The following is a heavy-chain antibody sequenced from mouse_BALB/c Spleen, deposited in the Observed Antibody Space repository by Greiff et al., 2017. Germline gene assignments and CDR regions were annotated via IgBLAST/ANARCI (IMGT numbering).Heavy chain of an antibody. D-gene: IGHD3-3*01. Sequence: EVMLVESGGDLVKPGGSLKLSCAASGFTFSSYGMSWVRQTPDKRLEWVATISSGGSYTYYPDSVKGRFTISRDNAKNTLYLQMSSLKSEDTAMYYCARQESYLDYWGQGTSVTVSS. V-gene: IGHV5-6*01. CDR3: ARQESYLDY. J-gene: IGHJ4*01. CDR2: ISSGGSYT. CDR1: GFTFSSYG.